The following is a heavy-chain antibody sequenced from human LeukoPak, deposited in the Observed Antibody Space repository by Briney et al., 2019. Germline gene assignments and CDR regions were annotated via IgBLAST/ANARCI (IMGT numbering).Heavy chain of an antibody. Sequence: PSGTLSLTCTVSGGPLSSYYWSWIRQPPGKGLEWIGYITYSGSTNYNPSLESRVTISLDTSKNQFSLKLTSVTAADTAVYYCARDRGSSGNNYYFDYWGQGTLVTASS. CDR2: ITYSGST. D-gene: IGHD6-19*01. V-gene: IGHV4-59*01. CDR3: ARDRGSSGNNYYFDY. CDR1: GGPLSSYY. J-gene: IGHJ4*02.